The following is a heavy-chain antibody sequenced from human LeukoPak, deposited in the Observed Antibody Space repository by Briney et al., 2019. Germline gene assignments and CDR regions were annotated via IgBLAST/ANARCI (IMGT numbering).Heavy chain of an antibody. D-gene: IGHD2-2*02. Sequence: HTGGSLRLSCVASDFTFDFYWMTWVRQAPGKGLEWLANILPDGSQKYYVDSVKGRFTISRDNAKNSLYLQMNSLRAEDTAVYYCARDRMQYQLLYWYYYYGMDVWGQGTTVTVSS. V-gene: IGHV3-7*01. CDR1: DFTFDFYW. CDR2: ILPDGSQK. J-gene: IGHJ6*02. CDR3: ARDRMQYQLLYWYYYYGMDV.